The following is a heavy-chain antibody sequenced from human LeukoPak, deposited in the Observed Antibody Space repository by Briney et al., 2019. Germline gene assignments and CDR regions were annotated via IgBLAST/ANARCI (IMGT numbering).Heavy chain of an antibody. CDR3: ARGETGYSSGWDEY. J-gene: IGHJ4*02. V-gene: IGHV7-4-1*02. D-gene: IGHD6-19*01. CDR1: GYTCTNYG. CDR2: INTKTGNP. Sequence: ASVKVSCKTSGYTCTNYGMNWVRQAPGQGLEWMGWINTKTGNPTYAQDFTGRCVFSLDTSVSTAYLQINSLKAEDTAVYYCARGETGYSSGWDEYWGQGTLVTVSS.